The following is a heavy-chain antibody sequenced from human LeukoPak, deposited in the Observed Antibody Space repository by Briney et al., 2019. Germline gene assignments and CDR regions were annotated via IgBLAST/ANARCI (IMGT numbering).Heavy chain of an antibody. Sequence: SETLSLTCAVSGYSISSGYYWGWIRQPPGKGLEWIGSIYHSGSTYDNPSLKSRVTISVDTYKNQFSLKLSSVTAADTAVYYCARGRGPAACGYWGQGTLVTVSS. CDR1: GYSISSGYY. D-gene: IGHD2-2*01. CDR2: IYHSGST. J-gene: IGHJ4*02. CDR3: ARGRGPAACGY. V-gene: IGHV4-38-2*01.